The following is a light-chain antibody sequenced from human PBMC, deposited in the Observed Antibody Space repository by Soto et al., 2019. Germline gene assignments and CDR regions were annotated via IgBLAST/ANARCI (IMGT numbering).Light chain of an antibody. V-gene: IGKV3-20*01. Sequence: EIVLTQSPGTLSLSPGERATLSCRASQSVSSSYLAWYQQKPGQAPRLLIYGASSRATGIPDRFSGSGSGTEFTLTISRLEPEDFAVYYCQQYGISRPCTFGQGTKLEIK. CDR3: QQYGISRPCT. CDR1: QSVSSSY. CDR2: GAS. J-gene: IGKJ2*02.